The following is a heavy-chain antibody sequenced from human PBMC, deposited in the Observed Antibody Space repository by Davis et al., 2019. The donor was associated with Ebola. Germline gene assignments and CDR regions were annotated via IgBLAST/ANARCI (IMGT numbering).Heavy chain of an antibody. V-gene: IGHV4-4*02. CDR1: GGSISSSYW. CDR2: IYHTGST. D-gene: IGHD6-19*01. Sequence: MPSETLSLICAVSGGSISSSYWWSWVRQPPGKGLEWIGEIYHTGSTNYNPSLKSRVTISVNKSKNQFSLKLSSVTAADTAVYFCARDREWLVQGYFDYWGQGTLVTVSS. CDR3: ARDREWLVQGYFDY. J-gene: IGHJ4*02.